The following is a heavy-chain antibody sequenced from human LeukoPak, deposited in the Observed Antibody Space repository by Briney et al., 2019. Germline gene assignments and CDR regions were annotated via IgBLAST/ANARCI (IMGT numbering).Heavy chain of an antibody. CDR1: GFTFSTHA. J-gene: IGHJ4*02. Sequence: GGSLRLSCAASGFTFSTHAMTWVRQAPGEGLEWVSSICSSSACIYYADSVKGRFTISRDDAKNSLYLQMNSLGAEDTALYYCARAAPSSGINDFWGQGTLVTVSS. CDR2: ICSSSACI. V-gene: IGHV3-21*01. CDR3: ARAAPSSGINDF. D-gene: IGHD6-19*01.